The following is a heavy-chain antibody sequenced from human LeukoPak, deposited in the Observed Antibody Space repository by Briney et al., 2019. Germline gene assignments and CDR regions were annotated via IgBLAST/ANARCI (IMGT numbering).Heavy chain of an antibody. V-gene: IGHV4-38-2*02. D-gene: IGHD6-13*01. J-gene: IGHJ5*02. CDR1: DYSISSGYY. CDR2: IYHSGST. CDR3: ARDGGGYSSSWYNWFDP. Sequence: SETMSLTCTVYDYSISSGYYRGWIRQPPGKGLEWIGSIYHSGSTYYNPSLKSRITISVDTSKNQFSLKMSSVTAADTAFYYCARDGGGYSSSWYNWFDPWGQGPRSPSPQ.